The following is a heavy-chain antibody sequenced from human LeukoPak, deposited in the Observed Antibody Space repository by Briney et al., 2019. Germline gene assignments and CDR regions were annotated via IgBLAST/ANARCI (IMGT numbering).Heavy chain of an antibody. CDR3: ASQITVPYFDY. CDR2: IRSKANSYAT. D-gene: IGHD2-2*01. Sequence: GGSLRLSCAASGLTFSGSLMHWVRQASGKGLEWVGRIRSKANSYATAYGASEKGRFTVSRDDSKNTAYLQMNSLRAEDTAVYYCASQITVPYFDYWGQGTLVTVSS. V-gene: IGHV3-73*01. CDR1: GLTFSGSL. J-gene: IGHJ4*02.